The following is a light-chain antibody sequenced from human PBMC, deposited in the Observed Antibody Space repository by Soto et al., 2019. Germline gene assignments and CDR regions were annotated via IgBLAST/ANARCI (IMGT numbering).Light chain of an antibody. V-gene: IGLV2-23*03. CDR1: TSDVGSYNL. J-gene: IGLJ2*01. CDR3: CSYAGGMSFAVV. CDR2: EGS. Sequence: QSALTQPASVSGSPGQSITISCTGTTSDVGSYNLVSWYQQHPGKAPKLMIYEGSKRPSGVSNRFSGSKSGNTASLTLSGLQAEDEADYYCCSYAGGMSFAVVFGGGTKVTVL.